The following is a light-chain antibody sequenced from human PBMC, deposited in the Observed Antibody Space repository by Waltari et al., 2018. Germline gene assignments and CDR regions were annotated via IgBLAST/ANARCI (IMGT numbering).Light chain of an antibody. CDR3: QQSYSTPGYT. CDR1: QSINSY. J-gene: IGKJ2*01. Sequence: DIQMTQSPSSLSASVGDRVTITCRASQSINSYLNWYQQKPGKAPKLLIYAESSLQSGVPSRFSGSGSGTDFTLTISSLQPEDFATYYCQQSYSTPGYTFGQGTKLEIK. CDR2: AES. V-gene: IGKV1-39*01.